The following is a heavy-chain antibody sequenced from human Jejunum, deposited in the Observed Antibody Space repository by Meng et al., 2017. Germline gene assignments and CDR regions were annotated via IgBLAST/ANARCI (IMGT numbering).Heavy chain of an antibody. D-gene: IGHD3-10*01. J-gene: IGHJ4*02. V-gene: IGHV3-23*01. Sequence: GESLKISCAASGFTFSNYAMSWVRQAPGKGLEWVSGIGGSGGSTYYADSVKGRFTISRDNSKNTLYLQMNSLRVEDTAVYYCAKVYKITILYDFDNWGQGTLVTVSS. CDR2: IGGSGGST. CDR3: AKVYKITILYDFDN. CDR1: GFTFSNYA.